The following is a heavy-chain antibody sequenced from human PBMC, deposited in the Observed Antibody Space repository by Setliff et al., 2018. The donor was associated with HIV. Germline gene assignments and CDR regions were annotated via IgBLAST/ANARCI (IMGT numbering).Heavy chain of an antibody. D-gene: IGHD2-15*01. J-gene: IGHJ3*02. CDR1: GGTFSSYA. V-gene: IGHV1-69*05. Sequence: VASVKVSCKASGGTFSSYAISWVRQAPGQGLEWMGGIIPIFGTANYAQKFQGRVTITTDESTSTAYMELSSLRSEDTAVYYCARDGRLLNAFDIWGQGTMVTVSS. CDR2: IIPIFGTA. CDR3: ARDGRLLNAFDI.